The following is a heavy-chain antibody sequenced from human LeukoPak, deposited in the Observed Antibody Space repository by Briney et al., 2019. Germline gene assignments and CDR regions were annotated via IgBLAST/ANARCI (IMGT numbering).Heavy chain of an antibody. CDR1: GFTFSSYG. CDR3: AKRGLRISSGYYGHADY. J-gene: IGHJ4*02. Sequence: PGGSLRLSCAASGFTFSSYGMHWVRQAPGKGLEWVAFIRYDGSNKYYADSVKGRFTISRDNSKNTLYLQMNSLRAEDTAVYYCAKRGLRISSGYYGHADYWGQGTLVTVSS. V-gene: IGHV3-30*02. D-gene: IGHD3-3*01. CDR2: IRYDGSNK.